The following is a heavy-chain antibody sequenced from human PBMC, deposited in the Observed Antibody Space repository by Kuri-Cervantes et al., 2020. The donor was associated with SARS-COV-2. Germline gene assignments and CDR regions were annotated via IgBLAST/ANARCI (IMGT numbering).Heavy chain of an antibody. D-gene: IGHD1-26*01. Sequence: SETLSLTCTVSGGSISSGSYYWSWIRQPAGKGLEWIGYIYYSGSTNYNPSLKSRVTISVDTSKNQFSLKLSSVTAADTAVYYCARGIVGANDALDIWGQGTMVTVSS. CDR2: IYYSGST. CDR1: GGSISSGSYY. V-gene: IGHV4-61*10. J-gene: IGHJ3*02. CDR3: ARGIVGANDALDI.